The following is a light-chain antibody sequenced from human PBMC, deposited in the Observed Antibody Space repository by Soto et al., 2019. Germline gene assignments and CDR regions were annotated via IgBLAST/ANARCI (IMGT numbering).Light chain of an antibody. CDR3: QQYGSSPYT. CDR2: GAS. Sequence: EIVLTQSPGTLSLSPGERATLPCRASQSVGSYLAWYQQRPGQAPRLLISGASTRATGIPDRFSGSGSGTDFTLTISRLEPEDFAVCYCQQYGSSPYTFGQGTNLEIK. J-gene: IGKJ2*01. CDR1: QSVGSY. V-gene: IGKV3-20*01.